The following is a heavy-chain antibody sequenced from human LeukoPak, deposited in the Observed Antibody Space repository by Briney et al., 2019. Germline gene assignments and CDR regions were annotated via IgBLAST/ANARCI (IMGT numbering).Heavy chain of an antibody. Sequence: GGSLRLSCAASGFTFSNYAMNWARQAPGKGLEWVSTISDSGDNTYYADSVKGRFTISRDNSKRTLYVLMSSLGAEDTAIYYCAKGDYGGYPHYFDYWGQGTLVTVSS. CDR3: AKGDYGGYPHYFDY. CDR2: ISDSGDNT. J-gene: IGHJ4*02. V-gene: IGHV3-23*01. D-gene: IGHD4-17*01. CDR1: GFTFSNYA.